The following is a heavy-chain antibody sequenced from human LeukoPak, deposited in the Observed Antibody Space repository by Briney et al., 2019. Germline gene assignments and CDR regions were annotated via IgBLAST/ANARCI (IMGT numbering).Heavy chain of an antibody. CDR1: GFTFSSYA. V-gene: IGHV3-23*01. D-gene: IGHD3-22*01. CDR3: AKARPGYYYDSSGLYY. CDR2: ISGSGGST. J-gene: IGHJ4*02. Sequence: PGGSLRLSCAASGFTFSSYAMSWVRQAPGKGLEWVSAISGSGGSTYYADSVKGRFTISRDNSKNTLYLQMNSLRAEDTAVYYCAKARPGYYYDSSGLYYWGQGTLVTVSS.